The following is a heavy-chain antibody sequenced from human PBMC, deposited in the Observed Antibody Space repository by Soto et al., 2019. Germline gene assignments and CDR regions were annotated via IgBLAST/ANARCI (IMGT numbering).Heavy chain of an antibody. Sequence: EVQLVESGGGLVKPGGSLRLSCAASGFTFSSYSMNWVRQAPGKGLEWVSSISSSSSYIYYADSVKGRFTISRDNAKNSLYLQMNSLRAEDTAVYYCARDRGRGTDHSPFDYWGQGTLVTVSS. CDR1: GFTFSSYS. J-gene: IGHJ4*02. CDR2: ISSSSSYI. V-gene: IGHV3-21*01. CDR3: ARDRGRGTDHSPFDY. D-gene: IGHD3-10*01.